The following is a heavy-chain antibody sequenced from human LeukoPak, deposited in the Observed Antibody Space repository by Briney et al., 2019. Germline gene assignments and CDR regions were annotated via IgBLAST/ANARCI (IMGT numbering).Heavy chain of an antibody. CDR3: ARYPRLRDGYNFDY. J-gene: IGHJ4*02. CDR2: TYYRSKWYN. Sequence: SQTLSLTCAISGDSVSSNSAAWNWTRQSPSRGLEWLGRTYYRSKWYNDYAVSVKSRISINPDTSKNQFSLQLNSVTPEDTAVYYCARYPRLRDGYNFDYWGQGTLVTVSS. V-gene: IGHV6-1*01. CDR1: GDSVSSNSAA. D-gene: IGHD5-24*01.